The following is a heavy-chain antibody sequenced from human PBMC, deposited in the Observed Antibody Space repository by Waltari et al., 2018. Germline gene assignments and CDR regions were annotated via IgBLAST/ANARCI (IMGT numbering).Heavy chain of an antibody. Sequence: EVQLVESGGGLVQPGRSLRLSCTASGFTFGDSAMSWVRQAPGKGLEWVGFMRSKAYGGTTEYAASVKGRFTISRDDSKSIAYLQMNSLKTEDTAVYYCTRVGYDILTGYYNSLDYWGQGTLVTVSS. CDR1: GFTFGDSA. V-gene: IGHV3-49*04. CDR3: TRVGYDILTGYYNSLDY. CDR2: MRSKAYGGTT. D-gene: IGHD3-9*01. J-gene: IGHJ4*02.